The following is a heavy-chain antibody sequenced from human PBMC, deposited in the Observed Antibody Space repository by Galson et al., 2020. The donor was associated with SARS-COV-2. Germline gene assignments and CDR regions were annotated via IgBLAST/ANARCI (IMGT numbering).Heavy chain of an antibody. CDR1: GGSISSSNW. D-gene: IGHD6-13*01. CDR3: ARSRDSSSWYGAGTDY. J-gene: IGHJ4*02. Sequence: SETLSLTCAVSGGSISSSNWWSWVRQPPGKGLEWIGEIYHSGSTNYNPSLKSRVTISVDKSKNQFSLKLSSVTAADTAVYYCARSRDSSSWYGAGTDYWGQGTLVTVSS. CDR2: IYHSGST. V-gene: IGHV4-4*02.